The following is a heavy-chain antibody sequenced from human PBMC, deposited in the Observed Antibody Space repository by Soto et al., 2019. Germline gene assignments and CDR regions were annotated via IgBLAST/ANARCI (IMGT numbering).Heavy chain of an antibody. CDR1: RYTFTSYA. CDR2: XXXGHXXT. Sequence: XSVKVSCKASRYTFTSYAMHWVRQAPGQXXXXXXWXXXGHXXTKXXXXXXXRXXXTXXXSETTDYMELRSLRSEDTAVYYCARDPMDVWGKGTTVTVSS. CDR3: ARDPMDV. J-gene: IGHJ6*03. V-gene: IGHV1-3*01.